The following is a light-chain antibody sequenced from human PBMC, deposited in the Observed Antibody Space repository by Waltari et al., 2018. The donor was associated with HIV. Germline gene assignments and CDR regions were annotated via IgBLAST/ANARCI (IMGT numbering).Light chain of an antibody. CDR3: CSYAGSYTYV. CDR1: TSDAGGSNY. Sequence: QCALTQPRSVSGSPGQSVTISCTATTSDAGGSNYVSWYQQPPGKAPKLMIYDVSKRPSGVPDRFSGSKSGNTASLTISGLQAEDEADYYCCSYAGSYTYVFGTGTKVTVL. V-gene: IGLV2-11*01. J-gene: IGLJ1*01. CDR2: DVS.